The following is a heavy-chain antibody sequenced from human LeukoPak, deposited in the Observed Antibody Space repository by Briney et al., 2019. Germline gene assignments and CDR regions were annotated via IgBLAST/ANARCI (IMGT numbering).Heavy chain of an antibody. CDR2: IYHSGRT. J-gene: IGHJ4*02. CDR1: GYSISSGYY. CDR3: ARMKRKPGIAVAGSARYYFDY. V-gene: IGHV4-38-2*02. D-gene: IGHD6-19*01. Sequence: SETLSLTCTVSGYSISSGYYWGWIRQPPGKGLEWIGSIYHSGRTYYNPSLKSRVTVSVDTSKNQFSLKLSSVTAADTAVYYCARMKRKPGIAVAGSARYYFDYWGQGTLVTVSS.